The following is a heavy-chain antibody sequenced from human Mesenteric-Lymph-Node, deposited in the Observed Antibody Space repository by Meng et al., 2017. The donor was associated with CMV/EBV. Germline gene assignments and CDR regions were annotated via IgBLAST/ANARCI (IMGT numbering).Heavy chain of an antibody. CDR3: ARVGDDFWSGYAYYFDY. CDR1: GFTFITYS. Sequence: GESLKISCAASGFTFITYSMNWVRQAPGKGLEWVSYISSSGSTIYYADSVKGRFTISRDNAKNSLYLQMNSLRAEDTAVYYCARVGDDFWSGYAYYFDYWGQGTLVTVSS. D-gene: IGHD3-3*01. J-gene: IGHJ4*02. CDR2: ISSSGSTI. V-gene: IGHV3-48*04.